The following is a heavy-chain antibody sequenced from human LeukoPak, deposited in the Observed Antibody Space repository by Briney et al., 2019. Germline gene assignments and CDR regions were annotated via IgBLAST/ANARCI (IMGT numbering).Heavy chain of an antibody. CDR1: GGSISSGGHS. V-gene: IGHV4-61*02. Sequence: SQTLSLTCTVSGGSISSGGHSWSWIRQPAGKGLEWIGRIYTSGSTNYNPSLKSRVTMSVDTSNNEFSLKLNSVTAADTAVYYCARTYDSPGYYSPDYYYMDVWGKGTTVTISS. CDR2: IYTSGST. CDR3: ARTYDSPGYYSPDYYYMDV. D-gene: IGHD3-22*01. J-gene: IGHJ6*03.